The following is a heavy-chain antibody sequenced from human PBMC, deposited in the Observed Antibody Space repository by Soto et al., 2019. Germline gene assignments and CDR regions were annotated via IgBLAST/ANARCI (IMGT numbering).Heavy chain of an antibody. CDR1: GYSFTSYW. J-gene: IGHJ6*03. CDR2: IYPGDSDT. Sequence: GESLKISCKGSGYSFTSYWIGWVRQMPGKGLEWMGIIYPGDSDTRYSPSFQGQVTISADKSISTAYLQWSSLKASDTAMYYCARNLQDHYYYYYMHVWGKGTTVTVS. CDR3: ARNLQDHYYYYYMHV. V-gene: IGHV5-51*01.